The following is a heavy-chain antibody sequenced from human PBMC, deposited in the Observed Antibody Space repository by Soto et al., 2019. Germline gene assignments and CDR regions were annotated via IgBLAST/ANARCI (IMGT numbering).Heavy chain of an antibody. CDR2: IYYSGST. CDR3: ARGGANWFDP. J-gene: IGHJ5*02. CDR1: GGSISSYY. V-gene: IGHV4-59*01. D-gene: IGHD1-26*01. Sequence: PSETLSLTCTVSGGSISSYYWSWIRQPPGKGLEWIGYIYYSGSTNYNPSLKSRVTISVDTSKNQFSLKLSSVTAADTAVYYCARGGANWFDPWGQGTLVTVSS.